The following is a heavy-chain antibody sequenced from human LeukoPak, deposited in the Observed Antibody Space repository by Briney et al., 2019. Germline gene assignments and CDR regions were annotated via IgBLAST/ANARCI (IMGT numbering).Heavy chain of an antibody. J-gene: IGHJ4*02. V-gene: IGHV1-46*01. CDR1: GYTFTAYH. CDR3: ARGTQIDSSVYYAGHFDY. CDR2: INPNDGST. D-gene: IGHD3-22*01. Sequence: ASVKVSCKASGYTFTAYHMHWVRQAPGQGLEWMGIINPNDGSTNYAQRFQGRVTMTRDRSTSTVYMELSSLRSEDTAVYYYARGTQIDSSVYYAGHFDYWGQGTLSPSPQ.